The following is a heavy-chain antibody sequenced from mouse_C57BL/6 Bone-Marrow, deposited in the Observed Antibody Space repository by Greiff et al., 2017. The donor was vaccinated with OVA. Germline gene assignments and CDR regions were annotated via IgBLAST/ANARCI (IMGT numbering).Heavy chain of an antibody. CDR1: GFSFNTYA. D-gene: IGHD1-1*01. CDR3: VSPLYYCDSSYGAWFAY. CDR2: IRSKSNNYAT. J-gene: IGHJ3*01. Sequence: EVQLQESGGGLVQPKGSLKLSCAASGFSFNTYAMNWVRQAPGKGLEWVARIRSKSNNYATYYADSVKDRFTISRDDSESMLYLQMNNLKTEDTAMYYCVSPLYYCDSSYGAWFAYWGKGTLVTVSA. V-gene: IGHV10-1*01.